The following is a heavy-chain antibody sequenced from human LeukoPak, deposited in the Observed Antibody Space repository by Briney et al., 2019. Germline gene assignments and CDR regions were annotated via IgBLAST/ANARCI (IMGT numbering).Heavy chain of an antibody. CDR2: ISYDGSNK. D-gene: IGHD3-22*01. Sequence: PGRSLRLSRAASGFTFSSYAMHWVRQAPGKGLEWVAVISYDGSNKYYADSVKGRFTISRDNSKNTLYLQMNSLRAEDTAVYYCARDRTLDYYDSSGYYCGYFDYWGQGTLVTVSS. CDR3: ARDRTLDYYDSSGYYCGYFDY. J-gene: IGHJ4*02. CDR1: GFTFSSYA. V-gene: IGHV3-30-3*01.